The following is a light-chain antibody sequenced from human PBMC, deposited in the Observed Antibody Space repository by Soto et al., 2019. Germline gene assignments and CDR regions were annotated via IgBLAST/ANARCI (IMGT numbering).Light chain of an antibody. V-gene: IGKV1-5*01. CDR3: QQCFWHWT. J-gene: IGKJ1*01. CDR1: QNIGRS. Sequence: DIQMTQSPSTLSASVGDRVTITCRASQNIGRSLAWYQQTPGKAPKLLISDASILESGVPSRFVGSGSGTEFTLSITSLQPDDFATSYCQQCFWHWTFGQGTKVESK. CDR2: DAS.